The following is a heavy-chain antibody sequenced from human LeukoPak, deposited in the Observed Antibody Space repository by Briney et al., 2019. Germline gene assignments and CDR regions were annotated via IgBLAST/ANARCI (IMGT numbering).Heavy chain of an antibody. CDR2: IIPILGIA. Sequence: ASVKVSCKASGGTFSSYAISWVRQAPGQGLEWMGRIIPILGIANYAQKFKGRVTITADKSTSTAYMELSSLRSEDTAVYYCARQNTLIAAAGTGYFDYWGQGTLVTVSS. V-gene: IGHV1-69*04. CDR1: GGTFSSYA. D-gene: IGHD6-13*01. J-gene: IGHJ4*02. CDR3: ARQNTLIAAAGTGYFDY.